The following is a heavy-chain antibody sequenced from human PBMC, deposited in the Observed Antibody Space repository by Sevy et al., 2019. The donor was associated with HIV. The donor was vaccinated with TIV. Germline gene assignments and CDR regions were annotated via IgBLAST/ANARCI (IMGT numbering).Heavy chain of an antibody. D-gene: IGHD3-10*01. CDR2: ISGSGGRT. CDR1: GFTFTSYA. V-gene: IGHV3-23*01. CDR3: AKPTSYVSGSSSDPLPSSRNDY. J-gene: IGHJ4*02. Sequence: GGSLRLSCAASGFTFTSYAMSWVRQAPGKGLEWVSAISGSGGRTYYADSVKGRFTISRDNSTNTQNLQMNSLRAEDTAIYYCAKPTSYVSGSSSDPLPSSRNDYWGQGTLVTVSS.